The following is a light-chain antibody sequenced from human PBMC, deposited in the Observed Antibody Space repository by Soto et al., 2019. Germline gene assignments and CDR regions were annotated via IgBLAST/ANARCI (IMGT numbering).Light chain of an antibody. CDR1: QGINSY. Sequence: IQLTQSPSFLSAVVGAGVPITCRASQGINSYLAWYQQKPGKAPKLLIYAASTLQSGVPSRFSGGGSGTEFTLTISSLQAEDFATYYCQQVKSYPWTFGQGTKVDIK. CDR3: QQVKSYPWT. CDR2: AAS. J-gene: IGKJ1*01. V-gene: IGKV1-9*01.